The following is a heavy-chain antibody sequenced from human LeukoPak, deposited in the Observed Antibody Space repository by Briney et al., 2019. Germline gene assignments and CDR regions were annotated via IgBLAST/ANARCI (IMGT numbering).Heavy chain of an antibody. CDR2: IYYSGST. D-gene: IGHD5/OR15-5a*01. CDR3: ARDHIYEGTVLDY. Sequence: SETLSLTCTVSGGSISSSSYYWGWIRQPPGKGLEWIGSIYYSGSTYYNPSLKSRVTISVDTSKNQFSLKLSSVTAADTAVYYCARDHIYEGTVLDYWGQGTLVTVSS. J-gene: IGHJ4*02. V-gene: IGHV4-39*07. CDR1: GGSISSSSYY.